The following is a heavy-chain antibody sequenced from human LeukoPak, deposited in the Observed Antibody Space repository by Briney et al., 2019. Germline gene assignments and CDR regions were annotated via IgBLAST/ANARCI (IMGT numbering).Heavy chain of an antibody. D-gene: IGHD3-10*01. Sequence: ASVKVSCKASGYTFTSYGITWVRQAPGQGLEWVGRVSPYNGNTYYSQRFQGRVTISKDTSTGTAYMDLRNMRDDDTAMYYCARNGRVRRVVKDLFEYWGQGTLVAVSS. J-gene: IGHJ4*02. CDR3: ARNGRVRRVVKDLFEY. V-gene: IGHV1-18*01. CDR1: GYTFTSYG. CDR2: VSPYNGNT.